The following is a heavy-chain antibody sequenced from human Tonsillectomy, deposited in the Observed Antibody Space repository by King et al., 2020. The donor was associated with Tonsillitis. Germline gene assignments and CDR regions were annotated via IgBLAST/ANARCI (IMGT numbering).Heavy chain of an antibody. CDR2: ISRSGSYI. J-gene: IGHJ3*02. CDR3: ARDRVPEAVDPHDAFDI. Sequence: VQLVESGGGLVKSGGSLRLSCAASGFSFSSYTMNWVRQAPGQGLEWVSSISRSGSYIYYADSVKGRFSISRDNAKNSLYLQMNRLRAEETAVYYCARDRVPEAVDPHDAFDIWGQGTMVTVSS. V-gene: IGHV3-21*01. D-gene: IGHD2-2*01. CDR1: GFSFSSYT.